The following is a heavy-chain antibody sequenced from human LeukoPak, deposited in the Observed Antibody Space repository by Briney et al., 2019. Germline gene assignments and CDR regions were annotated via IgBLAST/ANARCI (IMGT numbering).Heavy chain of an antibody. J-gene: IGHJ4*02. V-gene: IGHV3-23*01. CDR2: ISGSGGST. D-gene: IGHD3-22*01. CDR1: GFTFSGYA. CDR3: AKDVRYDSSGIFDY. Sequence: GGSLRLSCAASGFTFSGYAMSWVRQAPGKGLEWASSISGSGGSTHYADSVKGRFTFSRDNSKNTLYLQMNSLRAEDTAVYFCAKDVRYDSSGIFDYWGQGTLVTVSS.